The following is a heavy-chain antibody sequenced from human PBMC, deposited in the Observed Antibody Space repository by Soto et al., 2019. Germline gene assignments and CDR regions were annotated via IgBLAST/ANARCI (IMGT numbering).Heavy chain of an antibody. J-gene: IGHJ6*02. CDR3: AREPSLPYYYGSGSYYYYYGMDV. CDR2: MNPNSGNT. D-gene: IGHD3-10*01. V-gene: IGHV1-8*01. Sequence: GASVKVSCKASGYTFTSYDINWVRQATGQGLEWMGWMNPNSGNTGYAQKFQGRVTMTRNTSISTAYMELSSLRSDDTAVYYCAREPSLPYYYGSGSYYYYYGMDVWGQGTTVTVSS. CDR1: GYTFTSYD.